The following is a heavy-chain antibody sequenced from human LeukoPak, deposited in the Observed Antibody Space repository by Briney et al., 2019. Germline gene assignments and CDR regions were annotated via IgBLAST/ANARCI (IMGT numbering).Heavy chain of an antibody. V-gene: IGHV4-61*02. Sequence: SETLSLTCTVSGNSISSGDNYWRWIRQPAGKGLEWIGRIYTSGSTNYNPSLKSRVTISGDTSKNQFSLRLSSVTAADTAVYYCARASYSYDINGWVPFDYWGQGTLVTVSS. CDR2: IYTSGST. CDR1: GNSISSGDNY. D-gene: IGHD3-22*01. J-gene: IGHJ4*02. CDR3: ARASYSYDINGWVPFDY.